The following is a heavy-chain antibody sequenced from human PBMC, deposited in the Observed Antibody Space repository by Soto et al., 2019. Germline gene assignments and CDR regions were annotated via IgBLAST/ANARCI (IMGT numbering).Heavy chain of an antibody. J-gene: IGHJ4*02. CDR3: ARDRPDMTTVTEYFDY. CDR2: IYYSGST. CDR1: GGSISSGDYY. D-gene: IGHD4-17*01. V-gene: IGHV4-30-4*01. Sequence: QVQLQESGPGLVKPSQTLSLTCTVSGGSISSGDYYWSWIRQPPGKGLEWIGYIYYSGSTYYNPSLKSRVTISVDTSKNQFSLKLSSVTAADTAVYYCARDRPDMTTVTEYFDYWGQGTLVTVSS.